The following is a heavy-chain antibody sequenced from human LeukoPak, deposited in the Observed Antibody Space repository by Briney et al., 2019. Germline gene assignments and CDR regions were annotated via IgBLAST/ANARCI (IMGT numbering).Heavy chain of an antibody. Sequence: ASVKVSCKVSGYTLTELSMHWVRQAPGKGLEWMGGFDPEDGETIYAQKFQGRVTMTEDTSTDTAYMELSSLRSEDTAVYYCATRKVLLTVTTSALDIWGQGTMVTVSS. J-gene: IGHJ3*02. CDR2: FDPEDGET. D-gene: IGHD4-17*01. V-gene: IGHV1-24*01. CDR1: GYTLTELS. CDR3: ATRKVLLTVTTSALDI.